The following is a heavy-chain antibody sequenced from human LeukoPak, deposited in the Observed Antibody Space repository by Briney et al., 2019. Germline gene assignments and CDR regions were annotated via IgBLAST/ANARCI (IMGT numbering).Heavy chain of an antibody. D-gene: IGHD5-18*01. CDR3: ARDFTSAMGPYYFDY. CDR1: GFTFSSYS. Sequence: PGGSLRLSYAASGFTFSSYSINWVRQAPGKGLEWVSSISSSSSYIYYADSVKGRFTISRDNAKNSLYLQMNSLRAEDTAVYYCARDFTSAMGPYYFDYWGQGTLVTVSS. CDR2: ISSSSSYI. J-gene: IGHJ4*02. V-gene: IGHV3-21*01.